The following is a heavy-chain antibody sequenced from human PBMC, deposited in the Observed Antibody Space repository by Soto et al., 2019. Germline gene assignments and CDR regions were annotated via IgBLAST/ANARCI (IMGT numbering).Heavy chain of an antibody. J-gene: IGHJ6*03. CDR1: GYTFTSYY. Sequence: ASVKVSCKASGYTFTSYYMHWVRQAPGQGLEWMGIINPNGGSTSYAQKFQGRVTMTTDTSTSTAYMELSSLRSEDTAVYYCARAAFDLYYYYYYMDVWGKGTTVTVSS. V-gene: IGHV1-46*01. CDR3: ARAAFDLYYYYYYMDV. CDR2: INPNGGST. D-gene: IGHD3-9*01.